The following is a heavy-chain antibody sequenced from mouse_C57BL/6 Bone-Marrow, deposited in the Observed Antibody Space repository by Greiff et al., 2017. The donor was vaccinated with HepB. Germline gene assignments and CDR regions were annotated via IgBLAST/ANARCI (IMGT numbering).Heavy chain of an antibody. CDR1: GFSLTSYA. CDR2: IWTGGGT. V-gene: IGHV2-9-1*01. J-gene: IGHJ3*01. CDR3: ARNHYYGSSYGFAY. Sequence: VKLMESGPGLVAPSQSLSITCTVSGFSLTSYAISWVRQPPGKGLEWLGVIWTGGGTNYNSALKSRLSISKDNSKSQVFLKMNSLQTDDTARYYCARNHYYGSSYGFAYWGQGTLVTVSA. D-gene: IGHD1-1*01.